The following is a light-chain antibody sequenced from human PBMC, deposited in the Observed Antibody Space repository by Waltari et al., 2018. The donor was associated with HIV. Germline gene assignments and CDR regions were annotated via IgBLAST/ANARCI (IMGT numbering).Light chain of an antibody. Sequence: DIQMTQSPSSVSADVGDRVIITCRASQDIKKDLNWYQQKPGRSPRLLIYSASGLQSGVPSTFSGSGSGVEFNFTIAALETEDSALFYCQQSHKTPLTFGRGTRIEIK. V-gene: IGKV1-39*01. CDR2: SAS. J-gene: IGKJ5*01. CDR1: QDIKKD. CDR3: QQSHKTPLT.